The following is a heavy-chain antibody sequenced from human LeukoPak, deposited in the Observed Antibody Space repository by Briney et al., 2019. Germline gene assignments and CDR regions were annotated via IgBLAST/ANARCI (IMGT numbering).Heavy chain of an antibody. J-gene: IGHJ5*02. CDR3: ARSLKWYCSGGSCYSAPSTSDFNWFDP. Sequence: GGSLRLSCAASEFAFSSYSMSWVRQAPGKGLQWVSSISSSDDFISYADSLKGRFTISRDNARNSLYLQMNSLRAEDTAMYYCARSLKWYCSGGSCYSAPSTSDFNWFDPWGQGTLVTVSS. CDR2: ISSSDDFI. CDR1: EFAFSSYS. D-gene: IGHD2-15*01. V-gene: IGHV3-21*01.